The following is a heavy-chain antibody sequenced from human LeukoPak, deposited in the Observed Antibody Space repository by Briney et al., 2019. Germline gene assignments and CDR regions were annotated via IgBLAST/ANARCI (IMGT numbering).Heavy chain of an antibody. J-gene: IGHJ5*02. CDR1: GGSISSGDYY. D-gene: IGHD4-23*01. Sequence: NPSQTLSLTCTVSGGSISSGDYYWSWIRQHPGKGLEWIGYIYYSGSTYYNPSLKSRVTISLDTSKSQFSLRLTSVTAADTAVYYCARGIFYGGRNQYIWLDLWGQGTLVTVSS. V-gene: IGHV4-31*03. CDR2: IYYSGST. CDR3: ARGIFYGGRNQYIWLDL.